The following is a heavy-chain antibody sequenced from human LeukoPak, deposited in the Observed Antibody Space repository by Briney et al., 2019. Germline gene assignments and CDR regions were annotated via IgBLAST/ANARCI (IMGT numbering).Heavy chain of an antibody. J-gene: IGHJ4*02. Sequence: PGGSLRLSCAASGFTVSSNYMSWVRQAPGEGLQWVSGISNSGDSTYYLDSVKGRFTISRDNSKNTLHLQMSSLRAEDTALYYCVKDRCDRATCPEVWGQGTLVTVSS. CDR1: GFTVSSNY. V-gene: IGHV3-23*01. CDR2: ISNSGDST. D-gene: IGHD2-21*01. CDR3: VKDRCDRATCPEV.